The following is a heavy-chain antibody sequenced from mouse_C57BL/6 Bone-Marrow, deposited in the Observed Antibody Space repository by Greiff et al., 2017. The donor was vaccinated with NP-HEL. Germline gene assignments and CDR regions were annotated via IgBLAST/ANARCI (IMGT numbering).Heavy chain of an antibody. CDR3: AGDRSGYPYAMDY. CDR2: ITHSGET. Sequence: VQLQQSGPGLVKPSQSLFLTCSITGFPITSGYYWIWIRQSPGKPLEWMGYITHSGETFYNPSLQSPISITRETSKNQFFLQLNSVTTEDTAMYYCAGDRSGYPYAMDYWGQGTSVTVSS. V-gene: IGHV12-3*01. J-gene: IGHJ4*01. D-gene: IGHD3-2*02. CDR1: GFPITSGYY.